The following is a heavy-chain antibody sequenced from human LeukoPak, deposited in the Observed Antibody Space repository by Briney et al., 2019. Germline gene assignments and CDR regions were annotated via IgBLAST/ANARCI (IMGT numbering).Heavy chain of an antibody. D-gene: IGHD1-7*01. CDR3: TREGLGTTFSAWFDP. CDR1: GFSFSNYG. V-gene: IGHV3-30*03. J-gene: IGHJ5*02. Sequence: SGGSLRLSCAASGFSFSNYGMHWVRQAPGKGLEWVAVISSDGSIDYYTDSVRGRLTVSRDNSKNTLYLQMNSLRVEDTAVYYCTREGLGTTFSAWFDPWGQGTLVFVSS. CDR2: ISSDGSID.